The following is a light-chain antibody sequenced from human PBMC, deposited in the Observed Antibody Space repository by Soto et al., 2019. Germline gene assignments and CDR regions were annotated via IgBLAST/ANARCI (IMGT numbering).Light chain of an antibody. Sequence: QSALTQPRSVSGSPGQSVTISCTGTSSDVGGYNYVSWYHQHPGKAPKLLIYDVSKRPSGVPDRFSGSKSAHTASLTISGLQAEDEADYYCCSYAGSYTWVFGGGTQLT. J-gene: IGLJ3*02. V-gene: IGLV2-11*01. CDR3: CSYAGSYTWV. CDR1: SSDVGGYNY. CDR2: DVS.